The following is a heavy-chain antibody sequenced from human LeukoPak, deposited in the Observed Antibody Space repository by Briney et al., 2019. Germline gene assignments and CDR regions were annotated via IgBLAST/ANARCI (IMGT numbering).Heavy chain of an antibody. J-gene: IGHJ4*02. Sequence: PSETLSLTCTVSGGSISSSSYYWGWLRQPPEKGLDWIGSIYYSGSTYYNPSLKSRVTISVDTSKNQFSLKLSSVTAADTAVYYCARLYGYSGYDTSDYWGQGTLVTVSS. CDR1: GGSISSSSYY. CDR3: ARLYGYSGYDTSDY. V-gene: IGHV4-39*07. CDR2: IYYSGST. D-gene: IGHD5-12*01.